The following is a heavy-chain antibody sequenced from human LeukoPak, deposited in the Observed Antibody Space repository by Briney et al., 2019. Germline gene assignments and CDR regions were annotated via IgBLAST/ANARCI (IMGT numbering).Heavy chain of an antibody. J-gene: IGHJ6*04. V-gene: IGHV1-18*04. D-gene: IGHD2-15*01. CDR3: ARDFYVRVDGMDV. CDR1: GYTFTSYG. CDR2: ISAYNGNP. Sequence: ASVKVSCKASGYTFTSYGISWVRQTPGQGLEWMGWISAYNGNPTYAQKLQGRVTMTTDTLTSTAYMELRSLRSDDTGVYYCARDFYVRVDGMDVWGKGTTVTVSS.